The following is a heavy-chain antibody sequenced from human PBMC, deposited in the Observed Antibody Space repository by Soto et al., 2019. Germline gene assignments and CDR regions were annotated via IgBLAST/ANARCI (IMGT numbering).Heavy chain of an antibody. V-gene: IGHV1-18*01. CDR2: ISAYNGNT. J-gene: IGHJ6*02. Sequence: ASVKVSCKASGYTFTSYGISWVRQAPGQGLEWMGWISAYNGNTNYAQKLQGRVTMTTDTSTSTAYMELRGLRSEDTAVYYCARGRVVVVAATRYYYYGMDVWGQGTTVTVSS. CDR3: ARGRVVVVAATRYYYYGMDV. D-gene: IGHD2-15*01. CDR1: GYTFTSYG.